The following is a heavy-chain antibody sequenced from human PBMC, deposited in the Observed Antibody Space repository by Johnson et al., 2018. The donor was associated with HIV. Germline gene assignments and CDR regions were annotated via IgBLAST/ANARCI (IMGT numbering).Heavy chain of an antibody. CDR1: GFTFSSYW. J-gene: IGHJ3*02. Sequence: VQLVESGGGLVQPGGSLRLSCAASGFTFSSYWMSWVRQAPGKGLEWVANIKQDGGEKSYVDSVKGRFTISRDNAKNSLYLQMNSLRAEDTAVYYCASAERSSSGVDAFDIWGQGTMVTVSS. D-gene: IGHD6-6*01. CDR3: ASAERSSSGVDAFDI. CDR2: IKQDGGEK. V-gene: IGHV3-7*02.